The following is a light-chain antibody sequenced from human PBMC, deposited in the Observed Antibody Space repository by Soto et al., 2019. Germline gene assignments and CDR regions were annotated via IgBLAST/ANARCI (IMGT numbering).Light chain of an antibody. J-gene: IGKJ2*01. CDR3: QQRGNWPLYT. CDR1: QSVSSY. V-gene: IGKV3-11*01. Sequence: EIVLTQSPATLSLSPGERATLSCRASQSVSSYLAWYQQKPGQAPRLLIYGASNRATVIPARFSGSGSGTDFALTITSLEPEDFAVYYCQQRGNWPLYTFGQGTKLEI. CDR2: GAS.